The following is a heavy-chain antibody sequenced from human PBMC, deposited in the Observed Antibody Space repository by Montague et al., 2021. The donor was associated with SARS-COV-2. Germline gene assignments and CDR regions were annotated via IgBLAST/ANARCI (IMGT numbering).Heavy chain of an antibody. CDR1: GFTFSSYA. J-gene: IGHJ3*02. CDR3: AKDYLPPEYSGSWPNAFDI. Sequence: SLRLSCAASGFTFSSYAMSWVRQAPGKGLEWVSAISGSGGSTYYADSVEGRFTISRDNSKNTLYLQMNSLRAEDTAVYYCAKDYLPPEYSGSWPNAFDIRGQGTMVTVSS. V-gene: IGHV3-23*01. CDR2: ISGSGGST. D-gene: IGHD6-13*01.